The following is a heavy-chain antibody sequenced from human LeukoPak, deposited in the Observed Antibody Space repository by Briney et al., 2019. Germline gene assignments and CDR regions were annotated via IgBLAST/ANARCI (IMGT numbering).Heavy chain of an antibody. D-gene: IGHD4-17*01. CDR1: GGTFSGYA. CDR2: IIPIFGTA. CDR3: ARNGDYKPFDY. J-gene: IGHJ4*02. V-gene: IGHV1-69*06. Sequence: ASVKVSCKASGGTFSGYAISWVRQAPGQGLEWMGGIIPIFGTANYAQKFQGRVTITADKSTSSAYMELSSLRSEDTAVYYCARNGDYKPFDYWGQGTLVTVSS.